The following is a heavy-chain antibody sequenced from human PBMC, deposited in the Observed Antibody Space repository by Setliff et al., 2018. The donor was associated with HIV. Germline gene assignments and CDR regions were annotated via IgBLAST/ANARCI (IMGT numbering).Heavy chain of an antibody. CDR2: INHSGST. CDR1: GGSLSGYY. V-gene: IGHV4-34*01. Sequence: SETLSLTCAVYGGSLSGYYWSWIRQPPGKGLEWFGEINHSGSTNYNPSLKSRVTISVDTSKNQFSLKLSSVTAPDTAVYYCARGGGYDSSGYYYYYYYYYMDVWGKGTTVTVSS. J-gene: IGHJ6*03. D-gene: IGHD3-22*01. CDR3: ARGGGYDSSGYYYYYYYYYMDV.